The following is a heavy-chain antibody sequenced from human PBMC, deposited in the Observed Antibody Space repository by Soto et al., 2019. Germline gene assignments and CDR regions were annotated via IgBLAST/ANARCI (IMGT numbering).Heavy chain of an antibody. CDR1: GSTFRTYD. J-gene: IGHJ2*01. CDR2: IGTAGGT. Sequence: DVQLVESGGGLVQPGGSLRLSCAVSGSTFRTYDMHWVRQPTGKGLEWVSAIGTAGGTYYSDSVKGRFTISRDNAKNSLYNQMNSLTPGDTAMYYCAREVAYKVSADWSLDLWGRGTLVTVSS. D-gene: IGHD3-9*01. CDR3: AREVAYKVSADWSLDL. V-gene: IGHV3-13*01.